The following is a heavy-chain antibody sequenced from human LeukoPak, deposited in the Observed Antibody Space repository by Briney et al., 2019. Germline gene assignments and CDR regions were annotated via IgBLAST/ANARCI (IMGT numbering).Heavy chain of an antibody. CDR1: GYTFYHSG. D-gene: IGHD1-26*01. CDR2: ISTYNDTT. V-gene: IGHV1-18*01. J-gene: IGHJ4*02. Sequence: ASVKVSCKASGYTFYHSGINSARQSPGQRLEWMGWISTYNDTTNYAQKLQGRVTMTTDTSTSTAYMELRSLTADDTAVYYCARVVFEVGFQFDFWGQGTLVTVSS. CDR3: ARVVFEVGFQFDF.